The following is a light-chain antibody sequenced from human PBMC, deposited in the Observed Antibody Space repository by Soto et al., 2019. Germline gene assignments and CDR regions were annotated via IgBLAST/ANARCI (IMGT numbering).Light chain of an antibody. CDR1: QSLLHSNGNTY. Sequence: EIVVTQSPLSLPVTPGEPASISCKSSQSLLHSNGNTYLDWYLQKPGQSPQLLIYLGSNRASWVPDRFSGSGSGTDFTLNISRVEAEDVGVYYCMQALHARTFGQGTKVEIK. J-gene: IGKJ1*01. CDR2: LGS. V-gene: IGKV2-28*01. CDR3: MQALHART.